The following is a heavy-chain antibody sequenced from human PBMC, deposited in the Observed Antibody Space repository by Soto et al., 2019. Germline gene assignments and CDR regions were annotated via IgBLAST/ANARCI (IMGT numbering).Heavy chain of an antibody. D-gene: IGHD5-18*01. CDR2: ISGSGGST. Sequence: GGSLRLSCAASGFTFSSYAMSWVRQAPGEGLEWVSAISGSGGSTYYADSVKGRFTISRDNSKNTLYLQMNSLRAEDTAVYYCAKVDTAMVTSDYGMEDWGQGSTVTVS. V-gene: IGHV3-23*01. CDR3: AKVDTAMVTSDYGMED. CDR1: GFTFSSYA. J-gene: IGHJ6*02.